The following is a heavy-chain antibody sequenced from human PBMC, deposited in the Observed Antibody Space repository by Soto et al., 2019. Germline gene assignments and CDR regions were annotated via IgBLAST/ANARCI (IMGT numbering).Heavy chain of an antibody. V-gene: IGHV4-59*01. CDR1: GGSIRSYC. Sequence: PSETLSLTCTVSGGSIRSYCWTWIRQPPGEGLEWIGCICNSGSTNYNPSLKSRVTISIDTPKNQFSLKLSSVTAADTAVYYCARYCSGGSCYSDDAFDIWGQGTMVTVSS. CDR3: ARYCSGGSCYSDDAFDI. CDR2: ICNSGST. D-gene: IGHD2-15*01. J-gene: IGHJ3*02.